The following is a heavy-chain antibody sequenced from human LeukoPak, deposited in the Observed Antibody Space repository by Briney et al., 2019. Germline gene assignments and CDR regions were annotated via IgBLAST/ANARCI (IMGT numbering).Heavy chain of an antibody. Sequence: ASVKVSCKASGYTFTGYYMPWVRQAPGQGLEWMGWINPNRGGTNYAQKFQGRVTMTRDTSISTAYMELSRLRSDDTAVYYCARAGGIGYCSSTSCYRGNDYWGQGTLVTVSS. CDR3: ARAGGIGYCSSTSCYRGNDY. V-gene: IGHV1-2*02. J-gene: IGHJ4*02. CDR2: INPNRGGT. D-gene: IGHD2-2*02. CDR1: GYTFTGYY.